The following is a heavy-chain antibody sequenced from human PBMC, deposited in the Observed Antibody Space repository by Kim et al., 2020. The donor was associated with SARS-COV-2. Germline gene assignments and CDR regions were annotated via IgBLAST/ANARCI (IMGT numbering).Heavy chain of an antibody. CDR3: ARARKGTTRYYYYGMDV. D-gene: IGHD1-1*01. CDR2: INHSGST. J-gene: IGHJ6*02. V-gene: IGHV4-34*01. CDR1: GGSFSGYY. Sequence: SETLSLTCAVYGGSFSGYYWSWIRQPPGKGLEWIGEINHSGSTNYNPSLKSRVTISVDTSKNQFSLKLSSVTAADTAVYYCARARKGTTRYYYYGMDVWGQGTTVTVSS.